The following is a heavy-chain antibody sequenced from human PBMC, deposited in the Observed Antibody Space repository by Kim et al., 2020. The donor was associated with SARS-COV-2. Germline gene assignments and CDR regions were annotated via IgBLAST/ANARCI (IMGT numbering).Heavy chain of an antibody. CDR1: GFTFSNFA. V-gene: IGHV3-23*01. CDR2: IRGSGGDT. CDR3: AKDGKCGYDALSWLAP. D-gene: IGHD5-12*01. J-gene: IGHJ5*02. Sequence: GGSLRLSCAASGFTFSNFAMSWVRQAPGKGLEWVSGIRGSGGDTNYADSVKGRFTISRDNSKNTMHLQMNSLRVEDTAVYYCAKDGKCGYDALSWLAPWGQGTLVTVSS.